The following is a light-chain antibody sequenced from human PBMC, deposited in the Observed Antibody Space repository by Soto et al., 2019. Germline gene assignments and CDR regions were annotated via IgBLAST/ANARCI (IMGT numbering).Light chain of an antibody. CDR2: WAS. V-gene: IGKV4-1*01. J-gene: IGKJ2*01. CDR1: QSVLYSSTTKNY. Sequence: EIVMTQSPDALAVSLGERATINSKSSQSVLYSSTTKNYLAWYQQKAGQPPKLLIYWASTPESGGPDRISGTGSGTDFTLTISSLQDDDVAVYYRHQYCSSPRTFGQGTKLEIK. CDR3: HQYCSSPRT.